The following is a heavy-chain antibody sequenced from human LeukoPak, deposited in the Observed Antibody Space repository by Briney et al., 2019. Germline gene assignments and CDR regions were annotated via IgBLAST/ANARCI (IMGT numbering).Heavy chain of an antibody. Sequence: PGGSLRLSCAASGFTFSSYGMHWVRQAPGKGLEWVAFIRYDGSNKYYADSVKGRFTISRDNSKNTLYLQMNSLRAEDTVVYYCAKDRVDTAMVISYYYYYYMDVWGKGTTVTVSS. CDR1: GFTFSSYG. V-gene: IGHV3-30*02. J-gene: IGHJ6*03. CDR2: IRYDGSNK. CDR3: AKDRVDTAMVISYYYYYYMDV. D-gene: IGHD5-18*01.